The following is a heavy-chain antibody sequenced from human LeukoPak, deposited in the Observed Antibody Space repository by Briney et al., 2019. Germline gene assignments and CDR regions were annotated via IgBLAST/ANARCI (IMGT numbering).Heavy chain of an antibody. J-gene: IGHJ4*02. CDR2: VRYDGSNK. Sequence: GGSLRLSCAASGFTFSSYGMHWARQAPGKGLEWVAFVRYDGSNKYYADSVKGRFTISRDNSKNTLYLQMNSLRVEDTAVYYCVKDHSSGLLGWGQGTLVTVSS. CDR1: GFTFSSYG. D-gene: IGHD6-25*01. V-gene: IGHV3-30*02. CDR3: VKDHSSGLLG.